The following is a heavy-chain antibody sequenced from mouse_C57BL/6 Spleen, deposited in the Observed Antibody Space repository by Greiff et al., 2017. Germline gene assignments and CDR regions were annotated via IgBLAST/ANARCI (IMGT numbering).Heavy chain of an antibody. V-gene: IGHV1-54*01. Sequence: QVQLKQSGAELVRPGTSVKVSCKASGYAFTNYLIEWVKQRPGQGLEWIGVINPGSGGTNYNEKFKGKATLTADKSSSTAYMQLSSLTSEDSAVYFCARDGDYYGSSLWYFDVWGTGTTVTVSS. D-gene: IGHD1-1*01. CDR1: GYAFTNYL. CDR2: INPGSGGT. J-gene: IGHJ1*03. CDR3: ARDGDYYGSSLWYFDV.